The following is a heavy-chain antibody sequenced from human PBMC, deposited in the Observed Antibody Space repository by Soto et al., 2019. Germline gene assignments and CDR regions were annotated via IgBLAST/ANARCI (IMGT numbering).Heavy chain of an antibody. Sequence: QVQLVESGGGVVQPGRSLRLSCAASGFIFSTYGMHWVRQAPGKGLEWVAVISFDGRNKYYADSVRGRFTISRDNSKNTLHLQMNSLRGEDTAVYYSPKDTATAITSYYFYGMDVWGQGTTVTVSS. CDR1: GFIFSTYG. D-gene: IGHD5-12*01. CDR3: PKDTATAITSYYFYGMDV. J-gene: IGHJ6*02. V-gene: IGHV3-30*18. CDR2: ISFDGRNK.